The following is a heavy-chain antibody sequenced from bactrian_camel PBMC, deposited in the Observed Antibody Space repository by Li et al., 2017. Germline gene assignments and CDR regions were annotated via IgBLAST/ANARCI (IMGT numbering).Heavy chain of an antibody. D-gene: IGHD4*01. CDR3: GRGPYSDYGAPEL. CDR2: IATGSGNT. Sequence: HVQLVESGGGAAQSGGSLRLSCTVSGYASSRYCMGWFRQAPGKEREGVARIATGSGNTYYADSVKGRFTISLDKAKRMLYLQMNSLKTEDTGMYYCGRGPYSDYGAPELWGQGTQVTVS. J-gene: IGHJ4*01. V-gene: IGHV3S1*01. CDR1: GYASSRYC.